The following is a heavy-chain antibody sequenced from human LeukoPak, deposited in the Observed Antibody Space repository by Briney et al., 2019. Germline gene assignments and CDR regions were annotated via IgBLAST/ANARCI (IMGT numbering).Heavy chain of an antibody. CDR3: ARVPFFDGGGDWAPHDY. J-gene: IGHJ4*02. D-gene: IGHD2-21*02. V-gene: IGHV3-74*01. Sequence: PGGSLRLSCAASGFTFSSYWMHWVRQAPGKGLVWVSRINSDGSSTSYADSVKGRFTISRDNAKNTLYLQMNSLRAEDTAVYYCARVPFFDGGGDWAPHDYWGQGTLVTVSS. CDR2: INSDGSST. CDR1: GFTFSSYW.